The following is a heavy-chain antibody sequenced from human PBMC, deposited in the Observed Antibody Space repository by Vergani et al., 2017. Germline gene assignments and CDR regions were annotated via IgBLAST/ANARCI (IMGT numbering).Heavy chain of an antibody. CDR2: ISSSSSTI. CDR3: ARRIMITFGGVIVNSWFDP. J-gene: IGHJ5*02. CDR1: GFTFSSYS. Sequence: EVQLVESGGGLVQPGGSLRLSCAASGFTFSSYSMNWVCQAPGKGLEWVSYISSSSSTIYYADSVKGRFTISRDNAKNSLYLQMNSLRAEDTAVYYCARRIMITFGGVIVNSWFDPWGQGTLVTVSS. V-gene: IGHV3-48*01. D-gene: IGHD3-16*02.